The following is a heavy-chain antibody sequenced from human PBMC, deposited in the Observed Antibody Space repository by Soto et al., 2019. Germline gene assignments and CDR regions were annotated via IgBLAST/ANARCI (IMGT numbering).Heavy chain of an antibody. D-gene: IGHD6-13*01. V-gene: IGHV3-66*01. CDR2: IYGAAST. CDR1: GFTVSSNY. Sequence: EAQLVESGGGLVQPGGSLRLSCAASGFTVSSNYMNWVRQAPGKGLEWVSIIYGAASTYYADSVKGRFTISRDNSKNTLYLQMNSLRAEDTAVYYCARDGPSRSRYYFDYWGQGTLVTVSS. J-gene: IGHJ4*02. CDR3: ARDGPSRSRYYFDY.